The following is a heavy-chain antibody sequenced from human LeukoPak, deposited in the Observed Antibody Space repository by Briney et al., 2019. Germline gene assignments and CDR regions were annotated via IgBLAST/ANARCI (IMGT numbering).Heavy chain of an antibody. V-gene: IGHV3-30-3*01. CDR2: ISYDGSNK. J-gene: IGHJ4*02. CDR1: GFTFSSYA. D-gene: IGHD5-18*01. Sequence: GGSLRLSRAASGFTFSSYAMHWVRQAPGKGLEWVAVISYDGSNKYYADSVKGRFTISRDNSKNTLYLQMNSLRAEDTAVYYCASNRIQLWSFDYWGQGTLVTVSS. CDR3: ASNRIQLWSFDY.